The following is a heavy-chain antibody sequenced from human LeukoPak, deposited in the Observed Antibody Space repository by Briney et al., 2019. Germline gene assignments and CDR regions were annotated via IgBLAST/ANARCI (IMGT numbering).Heavy chain of an antibody. D-gene: IGHD4-17*01. Sequence: KTGGSLRLSCAASGFTFTFYSMNWVRQAPGKGLEWISSISSLGRSYKYYADSVKGRLTISRDDAKNSLYLQMNSLRADDTAVYYCVRPSIDDYGDCGYWGQGTLVTVSS. CDR3: VRPSIDDYGDCGY. V-gene: IGHV3-21*01. CDR1: GFTFTFYS. CDR2: ISSLGRSYK. J-gene: IGHJ4*02.